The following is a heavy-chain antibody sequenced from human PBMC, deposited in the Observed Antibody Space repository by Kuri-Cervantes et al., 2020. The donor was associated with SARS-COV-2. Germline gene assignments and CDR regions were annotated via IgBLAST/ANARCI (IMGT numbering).Heavy chain of an antibody. CDR1: GFTFSDYY. V-gene: IGHV3-69-1*01. CDR3: ARDDIGAPLFDY. CDR2: NSSSSTI. Sequence: GESLKISCAASGFTFSDYYMSWIRQAPGKGLEWVSYNSSSSTIYYADSVKGRFTISRDNAKNSLYLQMNSLRTEDTAVYYCARDDIGAPLFDYWGQGTLVTVSS. J-gene: IGHJ4*02.